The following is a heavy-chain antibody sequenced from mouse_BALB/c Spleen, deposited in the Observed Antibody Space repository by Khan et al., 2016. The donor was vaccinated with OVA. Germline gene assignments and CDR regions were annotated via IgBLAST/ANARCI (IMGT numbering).Heavy chain of an antibody. CDR2: INPSTGYT. D-gene: IGHD1-1*01. CDR1: GYTFTSYW. Sequence: VKLLESGAELAKPGASVKMSCKASGYTFTSYWMHWVKQRPGQGLEWIGYINPSTGYTEYNQKFKDKATLTADKSSSTAFMQLSSLTSEDSAVYYCARRTTVVDYWGQGTTLTVSS. CDR3: ARRTTVVDY. J-gene: IGHJ2*01. V-gene: IGHV1-7*01.